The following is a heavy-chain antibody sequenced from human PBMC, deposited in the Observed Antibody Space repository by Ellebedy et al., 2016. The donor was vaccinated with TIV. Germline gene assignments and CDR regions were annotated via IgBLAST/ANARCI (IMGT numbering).Heavy chain of an antibody. Sequence: GESLKISCAASGFSFNTYNMHWVRQAPGKGLEWVSAISKSGYSTYYADSVKGRFTISRDISNNTLFLQMNSLRVEDTAIYYCAKDQMQLWLFEYWGQGALVTVSS. CDR3: AKDQMQLWLFEY. CDR1: GFSFNTYN. V-gene: IGHV3-23*01. D-gene: IGHD3-16*01. J-gene: IGHJ4*02. CDR2: ISKSGYST.